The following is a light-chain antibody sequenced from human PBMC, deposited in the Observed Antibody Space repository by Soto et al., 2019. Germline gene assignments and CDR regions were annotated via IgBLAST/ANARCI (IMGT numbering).Light chain of an antibody. V-gene: IGKV4-1*01. CDR3: QQYYSSPRLG. CDR2: WAS. Sequence: DIVMTQSPDSLAVSLGERATITCRSIQSVLYIPTNKNYVAWYQQKPGQPPKLLLYWASTRESGVPDRFSGSGSGIYFTLTISSLQAEDVAFYYCQQYYSSPRLGFGGGTKVEIK. J-gene: IGKJ4*01. CDR1: QSVLYIPTNKNY.